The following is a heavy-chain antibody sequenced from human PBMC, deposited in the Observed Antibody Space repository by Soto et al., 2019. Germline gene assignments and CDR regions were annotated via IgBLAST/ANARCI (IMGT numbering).Heavy chain of an antibody. CDR3: YYGSGSYLYYYGMDV. J-gene: IGHJ6*02. Sequence: PSETLSLTCTVSGGSISSSSYYWGWIRQPPGKGLEWIGSIYYSGSTYYNPSLKSRVTISVDTSKNQFSLKLSSVTAADTAVYYSYYGSGSYLYYYGMDVWGQGTTVTVSS. CDR1: GGSISSSSYY. CDR2: IYYSGST. V-gene: IGHV4-39*01. D-gene: IGHD3-10*01.